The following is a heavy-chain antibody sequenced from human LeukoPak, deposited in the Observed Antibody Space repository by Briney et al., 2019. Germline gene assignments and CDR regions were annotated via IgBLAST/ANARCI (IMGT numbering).Heavy chain of an antibody. CDR3: ARVGSRYCSGANCYDGF. CDR1: GFTFSSYA. D-gene: IGHD2-15*01. J-gene: IGHJ4*02. V-gene: IGHV3-30-3*01. CDR2: ISYDGNNQ. Sequence: GGSLRLSCAASGFTFSSYAMHWVRQAPGKGLEWAAFISYDGNNQYYADSVKSRFTISRDNSKNTLYLQMNNLRAEDTAIYYCARVGSRYCSGANCYDGFWGQGTLVSVSS.